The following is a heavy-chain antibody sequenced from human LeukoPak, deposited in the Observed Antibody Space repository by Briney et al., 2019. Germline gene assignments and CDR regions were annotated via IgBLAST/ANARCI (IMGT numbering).Heavy chain of an antibody. J-gene: IGHJ4*02. CDR3: AGLDYYDSSGAFDY. CDR1: GGTFSSYA. D-gene: IGHD3-22*01. CDR2: IIPIFGTA. V-gene: IGHV1-69*05. Sequence: ASVKVSCKASGGTFSSYAISWVRQAPGQGLEWMGGIIPIFGTANYAQKFQGRVTITTDESTSTAYMELSSLRSEDTAVYYCAGLDYYDSSGAFDYWGQGTLVTVSS.